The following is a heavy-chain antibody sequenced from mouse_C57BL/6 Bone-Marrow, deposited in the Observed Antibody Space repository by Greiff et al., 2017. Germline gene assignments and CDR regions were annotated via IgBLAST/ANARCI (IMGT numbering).Heavy chain of an antibody. Sequence: EVQVVESGEGLVKPGGSLKLSCAASGFTFSSYAMSWVRQTPEKRLEWVAYISSGGDYIYYADTVKGRFTISRDNARNTLYLQMSSLKSEDTAMYYCTRGDYGSIPFAYWGQGTLVTVSA. D-gene: IGHD1-1*01. CDR3: TRGDYGSIPFAY. CDR1: GFTFSSYA. J-gene: IGHJ3*01. CDR2: ISSGGDYI. V-gene: IGHV5-9-1*02.